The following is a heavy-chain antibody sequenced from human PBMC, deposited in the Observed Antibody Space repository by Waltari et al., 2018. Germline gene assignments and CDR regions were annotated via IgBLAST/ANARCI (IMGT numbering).Heavy chain of an antibody. Sequence: QLQLQESGPGLVKPSETLSLTCTVSGGSISSSSYYWGWPRQPPGKGLEWIGSIYYSGSTYYNPSLKSRVTISVDTSKNQFSLKLSSVTAADTAVYYCAREWESRGYFDYWGQGTLVTVSS. D-gene: IGHD1-26*01. CDR1: GGSISSSSYY. CDR3: AREWESRGYFDY. J-gene: IGHJ4*02. V-gene: IGHV4-39*07. CDR2: IYYSGST.